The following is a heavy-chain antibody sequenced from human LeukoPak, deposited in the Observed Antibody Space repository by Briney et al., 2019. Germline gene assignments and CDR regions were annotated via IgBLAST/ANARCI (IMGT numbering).Heavy chain of an antibody. Sequence: PSETLSLTCTVSGGSISSYYWSWIRQPAGKGLEWIGRIYTSGSTNYNPSLKSRVTMSVDTSKNQFSLKLSSVTAADTAVYYCARDPPDYGDYGEYFQHWGRGTLVTVSS. CDR1: GGSISSYY. J-gene: IGHJ1*01. CDR2: IYTSGST. D-gene: IGHD4-17*01. CDR3: ARDPPDYGDYGEYFQH. V-gene: IGHV4-4*07.